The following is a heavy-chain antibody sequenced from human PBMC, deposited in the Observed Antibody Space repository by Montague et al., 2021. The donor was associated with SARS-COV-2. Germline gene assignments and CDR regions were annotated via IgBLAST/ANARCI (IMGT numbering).Heavy chain of an antibody. J-gene: IGHJ4*02. CDR1: GGSISSYY. CDR2: IYYSGST. V-gene: IGHV4-59*07. Sequence: SDTLSLTCTVSGGSISSYYWSWIRQPPGKGLEWIGCIYYSGSTNYNPSLKSRVTISVDTSKNQFSLKLSSVTAADTAVYYCARVFPRWLQFDPYFDYWGQGTLVTVSS. CDR3: ARVFPRWLQFDPYFDY. D-gene: IGHD5-24*01.